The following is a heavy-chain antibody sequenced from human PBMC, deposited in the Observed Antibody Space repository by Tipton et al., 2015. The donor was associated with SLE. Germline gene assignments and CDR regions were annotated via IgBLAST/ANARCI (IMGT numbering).Heavy chain of an antibody. Sequence: SLRLSCAASGFTFSSYAMHWVRQAPGKGLEWVSAISGSGGSTYYADSVKGRFTISRDNSKNTLYLQMNSLRAEDTSVYYCASVNSSLGYYFDYWGQASLVSVSS. D-gene: IGHD6-6*01. CDR1: GFTFSSYA. CDR3: ASVNSSLGYYFDY. CDR2: ISGSGGST. V-gene: IGHV3-23*01. J-gene: IGHJ4*02.